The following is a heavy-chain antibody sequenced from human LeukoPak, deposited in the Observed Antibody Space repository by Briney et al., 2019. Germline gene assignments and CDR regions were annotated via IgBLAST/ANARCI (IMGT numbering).Heavy chain of an antibody. D-gene: IGHD6-25*01. CDR1: GGSISSYY. V-gene: IGHV4-59*01. CDR3: ARAGGVKTAALDLDY. Sequence: KPSETLSLTCTVAGGSISSYYWSWIRQPPGKGLERIGHIYYSGSANHNPSLKSRVTISRDTSKNQSSLKLTSVTTADTAVYYCARAGGVKTAALDLDYWGQGTLVTVSS. J-gene: IGHJ4*02. CDR2: IYYSGSA.